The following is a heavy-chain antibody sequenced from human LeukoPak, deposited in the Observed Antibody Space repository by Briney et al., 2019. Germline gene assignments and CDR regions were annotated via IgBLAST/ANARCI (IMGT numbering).Heavy chain of an antibody. J-gene: IGHJ4*02. Sequence: ASVKVSCKASGYIFTDYHMHWVRQAPGQGLEWMGWINPNSGGTNYAQNFQGRVTMTRDTSISTAYMELSRLRSDDTAVYYCARDRRWELLDYWGQGTLVTVSS. CDR2: INPNSGGT. CDR1: GYIFTDYH. D-gene: IGHD1-26*01. V-gene: IGHV1-2*02. CDR3: ARDRRWELLDY.